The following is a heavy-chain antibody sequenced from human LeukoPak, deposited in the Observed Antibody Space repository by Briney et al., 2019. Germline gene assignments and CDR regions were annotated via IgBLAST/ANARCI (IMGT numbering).Heavy chain of an antibody. Sequence: SETLSLTCAVYGGSFSGYDMSWIRQPPGKGLEWIGEINHSGSTNYNPSLKSRVNISVDTSKNQFSLKLSSVTAADTAVYYCARGKRVVVVPAAISFLSYYYMDVWGKGTTVTVSS. V-gene: IGHV4-34*01. D-gene: IGHD2-2*01. CDR3: ARGKRVVVVPAAISFLSYYYMDV. J-gene: IGHJ6*03. CDR1: GGSFSGYD. CDR2: INHSGST.